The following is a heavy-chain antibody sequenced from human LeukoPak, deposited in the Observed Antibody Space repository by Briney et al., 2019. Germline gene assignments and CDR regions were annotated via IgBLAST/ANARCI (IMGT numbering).Heavy chain of an antibody. Sequence: SVKVSCKASGGTFSSYAISWVRRAPGQGLEWMGGIIPIFGTANYAQKFQGRVTITADESTSTAYMELSSLRSEDTAVYYCATGPNAGPYNWFDPWGQGTLVTVSS. J-gene: IGHJ5*02. D-gene: IGHD1-1*01. V-gene: IGHV1-69*13. CDR1: GGTFSSYA. CDR2: IIPIFGTA. CDR3: ATGPNAGPYNWFDP.